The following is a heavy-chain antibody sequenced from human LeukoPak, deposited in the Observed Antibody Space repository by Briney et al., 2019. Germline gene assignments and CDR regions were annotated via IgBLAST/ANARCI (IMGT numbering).Heavy chain of an antibody. CDR2: INPSGGST. J-gene: IGHJ5*02. V-gene: IGHV1-46*01. CDR3: ARVIPQKWELPGKWFDP. CDR1: GYTFTSYY. D-gene: IGHD1-26*01. Sequence: ASVKVSCKASGYTFTSYYMHWVRQAPGQGLEWMGIINPSGGSTSYAQKFQGRVTMTRDTSTSTVYMELSGLRSEDTAVYYCARVIPQKWELPGKWFDPWGQGTLVTVSS.